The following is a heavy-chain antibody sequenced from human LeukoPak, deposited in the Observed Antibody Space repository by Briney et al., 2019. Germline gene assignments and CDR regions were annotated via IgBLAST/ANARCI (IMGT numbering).Heavy chain of an antibody. CDR3: ARAGGYIYGHWYFDL. D-gene: IGHD5-18*01. Sequence: ASVKVSFKASVYTFTSCYMHWVRQAPAQGLEWMGIINPSAGRRSYAHKFLGRVTNTRDTTTRTVYLQRSSPGSEDTAVYYCARAGGYIYGHWYFDLWGSGTLVTVSS. CDR2: INPSAGRR. J-gene: IGHJ2*01. V-gene: IGHV1-46*01. CDR1: VYTFTSCY.